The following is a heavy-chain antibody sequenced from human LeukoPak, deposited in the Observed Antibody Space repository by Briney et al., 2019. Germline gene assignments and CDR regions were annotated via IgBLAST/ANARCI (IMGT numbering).Heavy chain of an antibody. Sequence: SETLSLTCAVSGGSFSGYYWSWVRQPPGKGLEWIGEINHSGSTNYNPSLKSRVTISVDTSKNQFSLKLSSVTAADTAVYYCASAETMVRGVSGYWGQGTLVTVSS. CDR1: GGSFSGYY. J-gene: IGHJ4*02. V-gene: IGHV4-34*01. D-gene: IGHD3-10*01. CDR3: ASAETMVRGVSGY. CDR2: INHSGST.